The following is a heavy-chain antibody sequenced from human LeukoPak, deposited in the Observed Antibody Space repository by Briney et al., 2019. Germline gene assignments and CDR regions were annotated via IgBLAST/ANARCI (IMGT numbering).Heavy chain of an antibody. CDR2: IYHRGNT. CDR1: GGSISSSNW. V-gene: IGHV4-4*02. Sequence: SETLSLTCAVSGGSISSSNWWSWVRQPPGKGLEWIGEIYHRGNTNYNPSLKNRVTISVDKSKNQFSLNLSSATAADTAVYYCARRPDNTGRFFDYWGQGTLVTASS. J-gene: IGHJ4*02. CDR3: ARRPDNTGRFFDY. D-gene: IGHD1-1*01.